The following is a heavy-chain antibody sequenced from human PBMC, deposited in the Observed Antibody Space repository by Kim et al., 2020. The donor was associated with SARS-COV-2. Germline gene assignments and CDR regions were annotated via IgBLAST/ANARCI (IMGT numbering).Heavy chain of an antibody. CDR1: GFTLRSFY. D-gene: IGHD3-9*01. CDR3: ARAGLLTGYFDY. V-gene: IGHV3-74*03. Sequence: GGSLRLSCAASGFTLRSFYMHWVRQVPGKGLVWVSRINNVGSETMYADSVKGRFVISKDNANNTLYLQMNTLGPEDTCVYYCARAGLLTGYFDYWGQGILVTVSS. J-gene: IGHJ4*02. CDR2: INNVGSET.